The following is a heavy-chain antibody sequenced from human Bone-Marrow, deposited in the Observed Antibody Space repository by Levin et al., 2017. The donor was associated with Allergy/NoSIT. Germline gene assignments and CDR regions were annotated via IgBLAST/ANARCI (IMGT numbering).Heavy chain of an antibody. V-gene: IGHV3-21*06. CDR1: GFTLSSYA. CDR3: ARDWGAVASTYGMDV. Sequence: GGSLRLSCAASGFTLSSYAMNWVRQVPGKGLEWVSSIDRGSNDKEYADSVKGRFTISRDNAKNSVSLQMNSLRVEDTAVYYCARDWGAVASTYGMDVWGQGTTVTVSS. D-gene: IGHD6-19*01. CDR2: IDRGSNDK. J-gene: IGHJ6*02.